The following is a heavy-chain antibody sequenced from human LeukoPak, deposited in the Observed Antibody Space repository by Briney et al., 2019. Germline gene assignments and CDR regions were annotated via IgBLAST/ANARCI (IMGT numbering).Heavy chain of an antibody. J-gene: IGHJ4*02. CDR2: ISYDGSNK. D-gene: IGHD2-2*01. V-gene: IGHV3-30*18. CDR1: GFTFSSYG. Sequence: GGSLRLSCAASGFTFSSYGMHWVRQAPGKGLEWVAVISYDGSNKYYADSVKGRFTISRDNSKNTLYLQMNSLRAEDTAVHYCAKAGGGSTSWTLDYWGQGTLVTVSS. CDR3: AKAGGGSTSWTLDY.